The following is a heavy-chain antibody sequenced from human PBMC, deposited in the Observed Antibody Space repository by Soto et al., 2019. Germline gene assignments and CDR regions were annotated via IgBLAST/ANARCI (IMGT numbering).Heavy chain of an antibody. CDR1: GYTFTIYG. V-gene: IGHV1-18*01. CDR3: ATSSRITMIVVAPDAFDI. D-gene: IGHD3-22*01. J-gene: IGHJ3*02. Sequence: ASVKVSCKASGYTFTIYGISWVRQAPGQGLEWMGWISAYNGNTNYAQKLQGRVTMTTDTSTSTAYMELRSLRSDDTAVYYCATSSRITMIVVAPDAFDIWGQGTMVTVSS. CDR2: ISAYNGNT.